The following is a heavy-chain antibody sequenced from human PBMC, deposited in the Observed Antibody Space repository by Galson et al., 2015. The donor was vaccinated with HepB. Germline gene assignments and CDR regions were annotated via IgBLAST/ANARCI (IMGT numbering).Heavy chain of an antibody. CDR1: RFTFSNAW. J-gene: IGHJ4*02. D-gene: IGHD1-14*01. Sequence: SLRLSCAASRFTFSNAWMSWVRQAPGRGLQWVGRIKSNIDGGTTDYAAPVKGRFTISRDDSKNTLYLQMNSLRSEDTAVYYCTTGPQTTFFENWGQGTLVTVSS. CDR2: IKSNIDGGTT. V-gene: IGHV3-15*01. CDR3: TTGPQTTFFEN.